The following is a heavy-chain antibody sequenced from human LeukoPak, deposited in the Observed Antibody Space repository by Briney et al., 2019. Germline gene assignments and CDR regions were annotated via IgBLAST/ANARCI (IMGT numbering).Heavy chain of an antibody. CDR1: GFTFSSYE. D-gene: IGHD2-2*01. CDR2: ISSSGSTI. CDR3: ARVGSCRVPAAFDCGGAFDI. J-gene: IGHJ3*02. Sequence: PGGSLRLSCAASGFTFSSYEMNWVRQAPGTGLEWVSYISSSGSTIYYADSVKGRFTISRDNAKNSLYLQMNSLRAEDTAVYYCARVGSCRVPAAFDCGGAFDIWGQGTMVTVSS. V-gene: IGHV3-48*03.